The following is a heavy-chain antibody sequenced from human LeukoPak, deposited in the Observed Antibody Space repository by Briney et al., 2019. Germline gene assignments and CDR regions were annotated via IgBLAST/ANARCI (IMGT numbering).Heavy chain of an antibody. J-gene: IGHJ3*02. V-gene: IGHV3-48*01. Sequence: GGSLRLSCAASGFTFSSYSMNWVRQAPGKGLEWVSYIISSSSTIYYADSVKGRFTISRDNAKNSLYLRMNSLRAEDTAVYYCAREGNCSSTSCYTGAFDIWGQGTMVTVSS. CDR1: GFTFSSYS. CDR3: AREGNCSSTSCYTGAFDI. D-gene: IGHD2-2*02. CDR2: IISSSSTI.